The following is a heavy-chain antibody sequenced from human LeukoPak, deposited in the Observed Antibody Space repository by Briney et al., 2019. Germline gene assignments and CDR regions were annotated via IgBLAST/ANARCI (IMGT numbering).Heavy chain of an antibody. CDR3: ARYQPLLYRFDY. Sequence: SETLSLTCSVSGGSISSDYWSWIRQPPRKGLEWIGYIYYSGGTNYNPSLKSRVTISLDTSKNQFSLRLTSVTAADTAVYYCARYQPLLYRFDYWGRGTLVTVSS. D-gene: IGHD2-2*02. CDR2: IYYSGGT. CDR1: GGSISSDY. V-gene: IGHV4-59*01. J-gene: IGHJ4*02.